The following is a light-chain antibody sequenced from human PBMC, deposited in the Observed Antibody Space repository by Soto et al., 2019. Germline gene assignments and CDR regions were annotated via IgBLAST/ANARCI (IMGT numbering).Light chain of an antibody. CDR3: QQYGASPFT. J-gene: IGKJ3*01. CDR2: GAS. Sequence: VVLTQSPATLSLSPGEPATLSCRAGRHVYINALAWYQQKPGRPPTLLIYGASTRATGIPDRFSATGSGTDFSLTISSVEPEDFAVYYCQQYGASPFTFGPGTKVDIK. CDR1: RHVYINA. V-gene: IGKV3-20*01.